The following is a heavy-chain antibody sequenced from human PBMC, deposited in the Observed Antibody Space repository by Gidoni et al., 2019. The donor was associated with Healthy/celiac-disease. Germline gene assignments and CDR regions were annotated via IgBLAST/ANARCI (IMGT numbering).Heavy chain of an antibody. V-gene: IGHV3-21*01. Sequence: EVQLVESGGGLVKPGGSLRLSCAASGFPFGSDSMNWVRQAPGKWLEWVSSISSSISYIYYADSVKGRFTISRDNAKNTLDLQMNSLRADDTAVYYCARGGMVPAALYGMDVWGQGTTVTVSS. D-gene: IGHD2-2*01. J-gene: IGHJ6*02. CDR3: ARGGMVPAALYGMDV. CDR1: GFPFGSDS. CDR2: ISSSISYI.